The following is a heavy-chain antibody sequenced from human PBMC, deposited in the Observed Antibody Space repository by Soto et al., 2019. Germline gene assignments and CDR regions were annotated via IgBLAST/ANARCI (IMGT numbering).Heavy chain of an antibody. J-gene: IGHJ5*01. Sequence: PSETLSLTCTVSGGSISSHYWSWIRQPPGKRLEWIGYVHNSGSTNYNPSLKSRVTTAVDTSKNQFSLRLSSVTAADTAVYYCARHVYEFDNGDNNWFDSWGQAILVTVSS. V-gene: IGHV4-59*08. CDR2: VHNSGST. D-gene: IGHD2-21*02. CDR1: GGSISSHY. CDR3: ARHVYEFDNGDNNWFDS.